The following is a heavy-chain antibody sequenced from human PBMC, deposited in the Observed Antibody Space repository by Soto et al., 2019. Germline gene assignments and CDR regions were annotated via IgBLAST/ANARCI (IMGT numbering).Heavy chain of an antibody. CDR1: GGSFSDYY. CDR3: ARGGYNYGGWASKWNLDL. Sequence: SETLSLTCAVYGGSFSDYYWSWIRQPPGKGLEWIGEINDSGSTNYNSSLKSRVTISVDTSKNQFSLKLSSVTAADTAVYYCARGGYNYGGWASKWNLDLWGRGTLVT. J-gene: IGHJ2*01. V-gene: IGHV4-34*01. D-gene: IGHD5-18*01. CDR2: INDSGST.